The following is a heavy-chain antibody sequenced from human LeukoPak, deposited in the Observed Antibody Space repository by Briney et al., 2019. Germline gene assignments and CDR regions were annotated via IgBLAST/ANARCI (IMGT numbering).Heavy chain of an antibody. V-gene: IGHV3-23*01. CDR2: ISGSGGST. CDR3: AKVYLGYYDSPFDAFDI. J-gene: IGHJ3*02. Sequence: PGGSLRLSCAASGFTFSSYAMSWVRQAPGKGLEWVSAISGSGGSTYYADSVKGRFTISRDNSKNTLYLQMNSLRAEDTAVYYCAKVYLGYYDSPFDAFDIWGQGTMVTVSS. CDR1: GFTFSSYA. D-gene: IGHD3-22*01.